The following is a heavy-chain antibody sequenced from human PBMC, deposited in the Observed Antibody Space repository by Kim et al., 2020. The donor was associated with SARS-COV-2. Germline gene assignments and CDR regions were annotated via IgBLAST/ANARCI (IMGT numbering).Heavy chain of an antibody. CDR1: GFIFSHYV. J-gene: IGHJ4*02. CDR2: ISYDGSNE. V-gene: IGHV3-30*03. CDR3: GGAGY. Sequence: GGSLRLSCATSGFIFSHYVMHWVRQAPGKGLEWVGVISYDGSNEYCADSVKGRFSISRDNSKNTLYLQMNSLRDVDTAVYYCGGAGYWGQGTLVTVSS.